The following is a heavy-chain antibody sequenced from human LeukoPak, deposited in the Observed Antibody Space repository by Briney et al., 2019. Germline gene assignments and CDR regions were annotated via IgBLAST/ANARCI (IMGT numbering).Heavy chain of an antibody. D-gene: IGHD5-18*01. CDR2: IYYSGST. J-gene: IGHJ4*02. CDR1: GGSISSDGYY. CDR3: ARNGYSYGYGFDY. V-gene: IGHV4-31*03. Sequence: SETLTLTCTVPGGSISSDGYYWSWIRQHPGKGLEWIGYIYYSGSTYYNPSLKSRVTISVDTSKNQFSLKLSSVTAADTAVYYCARNGYSYGYGFDYWGQGTLVTVSS.